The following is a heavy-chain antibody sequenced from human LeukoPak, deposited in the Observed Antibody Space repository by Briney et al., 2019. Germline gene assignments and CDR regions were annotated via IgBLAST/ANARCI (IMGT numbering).Heavy chain of an antibody. CDR1: GYTFTSYD. Sequence: ASVKVSCKASGYTFTSYDINWGRQVTGQGPEWMGWMNPNSGNTGYAQKFQGKVTITRNTSISTAYMELSSLRSEDTAVYYCARARDGLDYWGQGTLVTVSS. J-gene: IGHJ4*02. V-gene: IGHV1-8*03. CDR3: ARARDGLDY. CDR2: MNPNSGNT. D-gene: IGHD5-24*01.